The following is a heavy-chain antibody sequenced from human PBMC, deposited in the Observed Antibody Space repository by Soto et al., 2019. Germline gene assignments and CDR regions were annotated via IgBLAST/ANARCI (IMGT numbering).Heavy chain of an antibody. V-gene: IGHV5-51*01. CDR3: ARSRNYDFWSGHYAPAPNWFDH. CDR1: GYSFTSYW. CDR2: IYPGDSDT. Sequence: GESLKISCKGSGYSFTSYWIGWVRQMPGKGLEWMGIIYPGDSDTRYSPSFQGQVTISADKSISTAYLQWSSLKASDTAMYYCARSRNYDFWSGHYAPAPNWFDHWGQGTLVTVSS. J-gene: IGHJ5*02. D-gene: IGHD3-3*01.